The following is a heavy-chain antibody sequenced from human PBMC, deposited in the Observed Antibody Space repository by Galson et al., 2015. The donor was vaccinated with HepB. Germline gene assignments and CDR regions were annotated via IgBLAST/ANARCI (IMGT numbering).Heavy chain of an antibody. Sequence: CAISGDSVFSNSATWNWIRQSPSRGLEWLGRTYYKSKWYNDYAVSVKSRITINPDTSTNQFSLQLNSVIPEDTAVYFCARDQVTMVRGIILDYYGMDVWGQGTTVTVSS. CDR3: ARDQVTMVRGIILDYYGMDV. CDR2: TYYKSKWYN. V-gene: IGHV6-1*01. J-gene: IGHJ6*02. CDR1: GDSVFSNSAT. D-gene: IGHD3-10*01.